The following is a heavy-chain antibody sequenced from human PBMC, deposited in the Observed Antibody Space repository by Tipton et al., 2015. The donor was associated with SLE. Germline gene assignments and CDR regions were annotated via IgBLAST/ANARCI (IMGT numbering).Heavy chain of an antibody. CDR2: IYHNGNT. CDR3: ARGGTARVIPAASFDS. V-gene: IGHV4-39*07. J-gene: IGHJ4*02. CDR1: GASITSSSYF. D-gene: IGHD2-2*01. Sequence: TLSLTCTVSGASITSSSYFWGWIRQPPGKGLEWIGSIYHNGNTYYKPSLKSRVTISVDTSKNQFSLKLSSVTAADTAVYFCARGGTARVIPAASFDSWGQGTLVTVSS.